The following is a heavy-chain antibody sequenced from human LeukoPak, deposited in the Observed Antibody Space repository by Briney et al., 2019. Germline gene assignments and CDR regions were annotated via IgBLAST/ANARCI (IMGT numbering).Heavy chain of an antibody. CDR3: ARGDFDSPETPDY. CDR2: ISSSSSPI. Sequence: GGSLRLSCAASGFTFSSYSMNWVRQAPGKGLEWVSYISSSSSPIYYADSVKGRFTISRDNAKNSLYLQMSSLRDEDTAVYYCARGDFDSPETPDYWGQGTLVTVSS. J-gene: IGHJ4*02. CDR1: GFTFSSYS. V-gene: IGHV3-48*02. D-gene: IGHD3-22*01.